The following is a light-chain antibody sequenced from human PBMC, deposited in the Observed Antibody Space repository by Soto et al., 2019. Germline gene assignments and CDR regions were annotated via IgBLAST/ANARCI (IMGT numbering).Light chain of an antibody. CDR1: KNDIGLYDF. Sequence: QSALTQPPSASGSPGQSVTISCTGTKNDIGLYDFVSWYQHHPGKAPRLIIYEVVQRPSGVPDRFSGSKSGNPASLTVSGLQAADEADYFCKSYAGSNTYVFGSGTKVTVL. CDR3: KSYAGSNTYV. CDR2: EVV. V-gene: IGLV2-8*01. J-gene: IGLJ1*01.